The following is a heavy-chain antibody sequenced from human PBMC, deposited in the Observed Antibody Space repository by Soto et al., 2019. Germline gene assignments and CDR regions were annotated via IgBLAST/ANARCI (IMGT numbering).Heavy chain of an antibody. J-gene: IGHJ5*02. CDR1: GSTLPELS. CDR3: ATGYAGTLNWFDP. D-gene: IGHD5-12*01. Sequence: GPSVKVCFKVSGSTLPELSMHWVRQAPGKGLEWMGGFDPEDGETIYAQKFQGRVTMTEDTSTDTAYMELSSLRSEDTAVYYCATGYAGTLNWFDPWGQGNLVTVSS. V-gene: IGHV1-24*01. CDR2: FDPEDGET.